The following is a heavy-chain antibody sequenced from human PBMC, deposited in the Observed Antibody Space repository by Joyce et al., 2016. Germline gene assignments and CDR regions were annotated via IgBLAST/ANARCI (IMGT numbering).Heavy chain of an antibody. CDR2: IYPSYPDT. CDR3: AKTKYRGYGIDY. J-gene: IGHJ4*02. D-gene: IGHD5-12*01. V-gene: IGHV5-51*01. CDR1: GYSFSDYW. Sequence: EVQLVHSGAEVKKSGDSLKISCQASGYSFSDYWIAWVRQMPGKGLEWMGVIYPSYPDTKYSPSFQGQVTFSADKSTGTAFLQWSSLKASDTAMYYCAKTKYRGYGIDYWGRGTQVTVS.